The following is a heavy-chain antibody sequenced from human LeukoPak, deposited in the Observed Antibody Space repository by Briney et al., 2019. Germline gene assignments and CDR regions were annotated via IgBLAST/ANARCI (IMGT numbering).Heavy chain of an antibody. D-gene: IGHD3-10*01. J-gene: IGHJ4*02. CDR1: GYTLTELS. CDR3: ATATHLRVRGVIPQDY. V-gene: IGHV1-24*01. Sequence: ASVKVSCKVSGYTLTELSMHWVRQVPGKGLEWMGGFDPEDGETIYAQKFQGRVTMTEDTSTDTAYMELSSLRSEDTAVYYCATATHLRVRGVIPQDYWGQGTLVTVSS. CDR2: FDPEDGET.